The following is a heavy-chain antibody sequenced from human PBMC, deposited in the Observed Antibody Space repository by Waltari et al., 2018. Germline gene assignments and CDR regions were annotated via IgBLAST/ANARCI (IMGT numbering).Heavy chain of an antibody. V-gene: IGHV3-15*01. J-gene: IGHJ4*02. D-gene: IGHD3-10*01. CDR2: IKSKTDGGTT. CDR3: TTDEGVQGVMDYFDY. Sequence: EVQLVESGGGLVKPGGSLRLSCAASGFTFSNAWMSWVRQAPGKGLEWVGRIKSKTDGGTTDYAAPVKGRFTISRDDSKNTLYLQMNSLKTEDTAVYYCTTDEGVQGVMDYFDYWGQGTLVTVSS. CDR1: GFTFSNAW.